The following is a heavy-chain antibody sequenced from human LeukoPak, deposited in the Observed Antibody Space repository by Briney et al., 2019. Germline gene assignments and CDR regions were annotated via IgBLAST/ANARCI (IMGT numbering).Heavy chain of an antibody. V-gene: IGHV3-9*01. CDR2: ISWNSGSI. Sequence: GGSLRLSCAASGFTFDDYAMHWVRQAPGKGLGWVSGISWNSGSIGYADSVKGRFTISRDNAKNSLYLQMNSLRAEDTALYYCAKDIRPGIVVVPAGYFDYWGQGTLVTVSS. D-gene: IGHD2-2*01. CDR3: AKDIRPGIVVVPAGYFDY. CDR1: GFTFDDYA. J-gene: IGHJ4*02.